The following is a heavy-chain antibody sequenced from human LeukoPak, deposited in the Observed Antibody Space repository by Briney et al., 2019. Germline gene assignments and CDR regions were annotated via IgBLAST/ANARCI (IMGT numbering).Heavy chain of an antibody. D-gene: IGHD1-26*01. Sequence: SESLSLTCAVYGGSFSGYYYNWIRPPPGKGLEWIGEIKHSGSTNYNPSLKSRVTISVDTSKNQFSLKLNSVTAADTAVYYCASCSGSYSRNYFDYWGQGTLVTVSS. CDR1: GGSFSGYY. V-gene: IGHV4-34*01. J-gene: IGHJ4*02. CDR2: IKHSGST. CDR3: ASCSGSYSRNYFDY.